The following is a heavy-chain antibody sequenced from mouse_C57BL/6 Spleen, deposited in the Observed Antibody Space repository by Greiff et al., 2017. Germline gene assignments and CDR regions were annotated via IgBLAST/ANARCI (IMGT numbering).Heavy chain of an antibody. D-gene: IGHD1-1*02. Sequence: QVQLQQPGAELVKPGASVKLSCKASGYTFTEYSITWVKQRPGQGLEWIGGFYPGSGSIKYNEKFKDKATLTADTSSSTAYMELSRLTSEDSAVYFCARDEEEGGVDDWGKGTTVTVSS. V-gene: IGHV1-62-2*01. CDR1: GYTFTEYS. J-gene: IGHJ4*01. CDR2: FYPGSGSI. CDR3: ARDEEEGGVDD.